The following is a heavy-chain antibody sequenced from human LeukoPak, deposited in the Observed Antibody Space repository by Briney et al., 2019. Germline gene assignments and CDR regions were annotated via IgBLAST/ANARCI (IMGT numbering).Heavy chain of an antibody. CDR2: IYYSGSI. CDR1: GGSISSSSYY. CDR3: ARAQHLAVEGRGDFDY. D-gene: IGHD6-19*01. J-gene: IGHJ4*02. Sequence: SETLSLTCTVSGGSISSSSYYWGWIRQPPGKGLEWIGSIYYSGSIYYNPSLKSRVTISVDTSKNQFSLKVSSVTAADTAVYYCARAQHLAVEGRGDFDYWGQGTLVTVSA. V-gene: IGHV4-39*07.